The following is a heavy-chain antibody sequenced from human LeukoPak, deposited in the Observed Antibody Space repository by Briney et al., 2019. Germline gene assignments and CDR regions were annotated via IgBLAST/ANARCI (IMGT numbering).Heavy chain of an antibody. J-gene: IGHJ4*02. CDR3: ARDHCGSGGSCGDY. V-gene: IGHV3-23*01. Sequence: GGSLRLSCAASGFTFSSYAMSWVRQAPGKGLEWVSAISGSGGSTYYADSVKSRFTISRDNSKNTLYLQMNSLRAEDTAVYYCARDHCGSGGSCGDYWGQGTLVTVSS. CDR1: GFTFSSYA. D-gene: IGHD2-15*01. CDR2: ISGSGGST.